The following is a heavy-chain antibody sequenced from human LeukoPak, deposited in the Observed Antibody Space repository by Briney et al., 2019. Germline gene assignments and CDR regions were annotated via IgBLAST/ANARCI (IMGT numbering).Heavy chain of an antibody. CDR2: ISADGSST. CDR3: ARWAPNWGIDAFDI. Sequence: GGSLRLSCAASGFTFSSYWMHWIRQDPGRGLMWVSRISADGSSTFYVDSVEGRFTISRDNARNMLFVEMNSLRAEDTAVYYCARWAPNWGIDAFDIWGQGTMVTVSA. CDR1: GFTFSSYW. J-gene: IGHJ3*02. D-gene: IGHD7-27*01. V-gene: IGHV3-74*01.